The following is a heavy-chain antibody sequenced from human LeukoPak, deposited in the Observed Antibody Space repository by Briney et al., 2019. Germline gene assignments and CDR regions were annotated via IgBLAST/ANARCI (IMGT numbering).Heavy chain of an antibody. D-gene: IGHD5-24*01. CDR3: ARSREPGRDGDY. Sequence: GGSLRLSCAASGFTFSTYWMHWVRQVPGKGLVWVSRISSDGISTAYADSAKGRFTLSRDNAKNTLYLQMNSLRAGDTAVYYCARSREPGRDGDYWGQGTLVTVSS. J-gene: IGHJ4*02. CDR1: GFTFSTYW. V-gene: IGHV3-74*01. CDR2: ISSDGIST.